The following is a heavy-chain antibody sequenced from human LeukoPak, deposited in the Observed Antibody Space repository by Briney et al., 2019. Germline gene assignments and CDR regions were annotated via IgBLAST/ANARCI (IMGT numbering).Heavy chain of an antibody. J-gene: IGHJ4*02. CDR3: ARGQYYYDSSGYPTPFDY. D-gene: IGHD3-22*01. V-gene: IGHV1-46*01. CDR2: INPSGGST. Sequence: ASVTVSCKASGYTFTSYYMHWVRQAPGQGLEWMGIINPSGGSTSYAQKFQGRVTMTRDTSTSTVYMELSSLRSEDTPVYYCARGQYYYDSSGYPTPFDYWGQGTLVTVSS. CDR1: GYTFTSYY.